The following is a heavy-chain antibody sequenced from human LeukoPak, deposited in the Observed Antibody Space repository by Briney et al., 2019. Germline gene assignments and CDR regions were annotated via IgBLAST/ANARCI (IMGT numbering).Heavy chain of an antibody. Sequence: ASVKVSCKASGYTFTSYGISWVRQAPGQGLERMGWISAYNGNTNYAQKLQGRVTMTTDTSTSTAYMELRSLRSDDTAVYYCARDHLYYDSSGYFLPWGQGTLVTVSS. V-gene: IGHV1-18*01. J-gene: IGHJ5*02. CDR1: GYTFTSYG. CDR3: ARDHLYYDSSGYFLP. D-gene: IGHD3-22*01. CDR2: ISAYNGNT.